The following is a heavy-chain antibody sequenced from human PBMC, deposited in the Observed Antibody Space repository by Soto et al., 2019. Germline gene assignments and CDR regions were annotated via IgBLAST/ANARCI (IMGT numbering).Heavy chain of an antibody. V-gene: IGHV5-10-1*01. Sequence: PGECLKISCKGSGYSFTSYWISWVRQMPGKGLEWMGRIDPSDSYTNYSPSFQGHVTISADKSISTAYLQWSSLKASDTAMYYCVRTDYYYDSSGYKPPEHWFDPWGQGTLVTVSS. CDR2: IDPSDSYT. J-gene: IGHJ5*02. D-gene: IGHD3-22*01. CDR3: VRTDYYYDSSGYKPPEHWFDP. CDR1: GYSFTSYW.